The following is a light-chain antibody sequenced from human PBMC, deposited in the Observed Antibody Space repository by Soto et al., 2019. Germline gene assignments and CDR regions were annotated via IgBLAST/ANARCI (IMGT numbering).Light chain of an antibody. V-gene: IGKV3-20*01. J-gene: IGKJ1*01. CDR2: GAS. CDR3: QQYGSSPRT. Sequence: EIVLTQSPGTLSLSPGERATLSCRASQSVSNNYLAWYQQKPGQAPRLLIYGASGRAPGVPDRFSGGGSGTDFILTISRLEPEDFVVYYCQQYGSSPRTFGQGTKVEIK. CDR1: QSVSNNY.